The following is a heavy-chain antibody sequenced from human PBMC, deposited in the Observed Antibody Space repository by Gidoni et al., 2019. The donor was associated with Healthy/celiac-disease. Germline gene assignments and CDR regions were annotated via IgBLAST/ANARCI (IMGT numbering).Heavy chain of an antibody. Sequence: QVQLVQSGAEVKKPGASVKVSCKASGYTFTGYYMHWVRQAPGQGLEWMGWINPNSGGKNYAQKFQGRVTMTRDTSISTAYMELSRLRSDDTAVYYCARDRSSSWYDYWGQGTLVTVSS. J-gene: IGHJ4*02. CDR1: GYTFTGYY. V-gene: IGHV1-2*02. D-gene: IGHD6-13*01. CDR2: INPNSGGK. CDR3: ARDRSSSWYDY.